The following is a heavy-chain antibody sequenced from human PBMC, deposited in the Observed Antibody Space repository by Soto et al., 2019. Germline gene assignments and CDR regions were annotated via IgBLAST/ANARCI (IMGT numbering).Heavy chain of an antibody. CDR3: ARDFPQGIAAAGGYYYYGMDV. J-gene: IGHJ6*02. V-gene: IGHV1-69*08. Sequence: QVQLVQSGAEVKKPGSSVKVSCKASGGTFSSYTISWERQAPGQGLEWMGRIIPILGIANYAQKFQGRVTITADKSTSTAYMELSSLRSEDTAVYYCARDFPQGIAAAGGYYYYGMDVWGQGTTVTVSS. CDR2: IIPILGIA. D-gene: IGHD6-13*01. CDR1: GGTFSSYT.